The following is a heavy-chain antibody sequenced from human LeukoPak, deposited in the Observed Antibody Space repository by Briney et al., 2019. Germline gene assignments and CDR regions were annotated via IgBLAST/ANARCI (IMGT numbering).Heavy chain of an antibody. J-gene: IGHJ4*02. D-gene: IGHD5-12*01. CDR3: ARWDIRGTAHQLDY. Sequence: GGSLGLSCTASGFTLSSHWMTWVRQAPGKGLEWVANINQDGSAKYYVDSVKGRFTISRDNAKNSIFLQMNSLRVEDTALYYCARWDIRGTAHQLDYWGQGTLVTVSS. CDR2: INQDGSAK. CDR1: GFTLSSHW. V-gene: IGHV3-7*01.